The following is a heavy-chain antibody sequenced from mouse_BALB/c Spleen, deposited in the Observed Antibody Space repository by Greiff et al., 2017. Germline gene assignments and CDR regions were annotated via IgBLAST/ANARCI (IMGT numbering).Heavy chain of an antibody. CDR2: IDPANGNT. Sequence: VQLQQSGAELVKPGASVTLSCTASGFNIKDTYMHWVKQRPEQGLEWIGRIDPANGNTKYDPKFQGKTTITADTSSNTAYLQLSSLTSEDTAVYYCARQLRRYAMDYWGQGTSVTVSS. J-gene: IGHJ4*01. D-gene: IGHD1-2*01. CDR3: ARQLRRYAMDY. CDR1: GFNIKDTY. V-gene: IGHV14-3*02.